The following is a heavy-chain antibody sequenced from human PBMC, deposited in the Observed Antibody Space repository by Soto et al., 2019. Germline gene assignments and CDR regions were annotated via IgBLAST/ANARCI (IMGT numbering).Heavy chain of an antibody. CDR1: GYTFTSYG. Sequence: QVQLVQSGAEVKKPGASVKVSCKASGYTFTSYGISWVRQAPGQGLEWMGWISAYNGNTNYAQKLQGRVTMTTDTDASTGEMELRSLGSDGTAVYFCARGRMVRGVITGVDYWGQGTLVTVSS. CDR3: ARGRMVRGVITGVDY. V-gene: IGHV1-18*01. CDR2: ISAYNGNT. J-gene: IGHJ4*02. D-gene: IGHD3-10*01.